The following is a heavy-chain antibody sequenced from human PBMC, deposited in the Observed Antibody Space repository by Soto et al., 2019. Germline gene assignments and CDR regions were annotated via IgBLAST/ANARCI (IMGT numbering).Heavy chain of an antibody. CDR3: ARVVVGSRLSLDY. D-gene: IGHD1-26*01. V-gene: IGHV1-69*01. CDR2: ISPIFGTP. J-gene: IGHJ4*02. CDR1: GGTFSSYT. Sequence: QVQLVQSGAEVKKPGSSVTVSCKASGGTFSSYTISWVRQSPGQGLEWMAGISPIFGTPIYAQKCQDRVTITSDDLTMTAYMEMNRLTSEDTAVYYCARVVVGSRLSLDYWGQGTLVTISS.